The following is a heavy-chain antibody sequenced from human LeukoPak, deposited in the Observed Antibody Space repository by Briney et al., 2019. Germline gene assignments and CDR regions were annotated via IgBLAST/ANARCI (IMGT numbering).Heavy chain of an antibody. J-gene: IGHJ4*02. Sequence: SETLSLTCTVSGFSVSDPLSYWGWVRQPPGKGLEWIAEINFIGRTSYNSSLNSRVTMSVDTSKNQFSLKMTSLTAADTAVYFWGRLTKGRYLYYIFAFWGQGILVSVFS. V-gene: IGHV4-39*01. CDR3: GRLTKGRYLYYIFAF. D-gene: IGHD3-9*01. CDR1: GFSVSDPLSY. CDR2: INFIGRT.